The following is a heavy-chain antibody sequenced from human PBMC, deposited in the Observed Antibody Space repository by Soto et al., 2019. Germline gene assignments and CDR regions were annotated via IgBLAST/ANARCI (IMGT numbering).Heavy chain of an antibody. CDR2: IDPSDSYT. CDR3: AALRFLDYGAFDI. Sequence: PGESLKICCKGSGYSFTSYWISWVRQMPGKGLEWMGRIDPSDSYTNYSPSFQGHVTISADKSISTAYLQWSSLKASDTAMYYCAALRFLDYGAFDIWGQGTMVTVSS. J-gene: IGHJ3*02. V-gene: IGHV5-10-1*01. CDR1: GYSFTSYW. D-gene: IGHD3-3*01.